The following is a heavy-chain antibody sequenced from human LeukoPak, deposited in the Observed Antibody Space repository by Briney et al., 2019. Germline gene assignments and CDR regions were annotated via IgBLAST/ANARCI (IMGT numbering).Heavy chain of an antibody. D-gene: IGHD3-22*01. CDR1: GFTFSSYE. CDR3: AGSSGYWAFDI. V-gene: IGHV3-48*03. Sequence: GGSLRLSCAASGFTFSSYEMNWVRQAPGKGLEWVSYISSSGSTIYYADSVKGRFTISRDNAKNSLYLQMNSLRAEDTAVYYCAGSSGYWAFDIWGQGTMVTVSS. CDR2: ISSSGSTI. J-gene: IGHJ3*02.